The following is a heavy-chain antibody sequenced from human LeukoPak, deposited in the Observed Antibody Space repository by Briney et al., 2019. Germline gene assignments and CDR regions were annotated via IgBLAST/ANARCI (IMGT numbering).Heavy chain of an antibody. V-gene: IGHV1-69*04. CDR1: GYTFTSYG. J-gene: IGHJ4*02. CDR2: IIPILGIA. CDR3: AGGGYYGSGSYSDY. D-gene: IGHD3-10*01. Sequence: SVKVSCKASGYTFTSYGISWVRQAPGQGLEWMGRIIPILGIANYAQKFQGRVTITADKSTSTAYMELSSLRSEDTAVYYCAGGGYYGSGSYSDYWGQGTLVTVSS.